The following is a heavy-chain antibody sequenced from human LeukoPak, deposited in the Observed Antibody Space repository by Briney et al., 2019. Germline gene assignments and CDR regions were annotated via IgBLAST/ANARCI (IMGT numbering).Heavy chain of an antibody. J-gene: IGHJ4*02. Sequence: GGSLRLSCAASGFTLSSYWMHWVRQTPGKGLVWVSRIGSTINYADSVKGRFTISRDNAKNTLYLQVSSLTAEDTAVYYCAGGYDSSGYYWGQGTLVTVSS. CDR1: GFTLSSYW. V-gene: IGHV3-74*01. D-gene: IGHD3-22*01. CDR2: IGSTI. CDR3: AGGYDSSGYY.